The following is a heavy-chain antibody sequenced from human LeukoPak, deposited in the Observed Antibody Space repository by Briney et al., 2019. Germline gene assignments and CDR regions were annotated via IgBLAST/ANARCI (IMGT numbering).Heavy chain of an antibody. CDR1: GGSFSGYY. CDR2: INHSGST. J-gene: IGHJ5*02. D-gene: IGHD3-3*01. Sequence: SETLSLTCAVYGGSFSGYYWSWIRQPPGKGLEWIGEINHSGSTNYNPSLKSRVTISVDTSKNQFSLKLGSVTAADTAVYYCARALYYDFWSGYNNWFDPWGQGTLVTVSS. V-gene: IGHV4-34*01. CDR3: ARALYYDFWSGYNNWFDP.